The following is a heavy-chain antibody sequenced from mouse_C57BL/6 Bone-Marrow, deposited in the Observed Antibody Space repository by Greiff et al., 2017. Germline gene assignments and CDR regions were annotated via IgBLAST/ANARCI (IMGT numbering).Heavy chain of an antibody. J-gene: IGHJ4*01. V-gene: IGHV2-4*01. CDR2: IWSGGST. D-gene: IGHD1-1*01. CDR3: AKTDTTVVAGAMDY. CDR1: GFSLTSYG. Sequence: VKVVESGPGLVQPSQSLSITCTVSGFSLTSYGVHWVRQPPGKGLEWLGVIWSGGSTDYNAAFISRLSISKDNSKSQVFFKMNSLQADDTAIYYCAKTDTTVVAGAMDYWGQGTSVTVSS.